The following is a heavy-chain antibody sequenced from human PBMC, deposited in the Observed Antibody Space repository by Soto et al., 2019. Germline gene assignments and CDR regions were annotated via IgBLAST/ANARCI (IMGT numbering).Heavy chain of an antibody. J-gene: IGHJ4*02. CDR2: IYHSGST. CDR3: ARAGAGGVVNDIQFDY. D-gene: IGHD2-21*01. V-gene: IGHV4-38-2*01. CDR1: GYSISSGYY. Sequence: SETLSLTCAVSGYSISSGYYWGWIRQPPGKGLEWIGSIYHSGSTYYNPSLKSRVTISVDTSKNQFSLKLSSVTAADTAVYYCARAGAGGVVNDIQFDYWGQGTLVTVSS.